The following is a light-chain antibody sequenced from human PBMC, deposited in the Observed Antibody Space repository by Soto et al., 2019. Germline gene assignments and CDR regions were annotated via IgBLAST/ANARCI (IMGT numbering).Light chain of an antibody. Sequence: EIVLTQSPATLSLSPGERATLSCRASQSISSYLAWYQQKPGQAPRLLIYDASSRATGIPDRFSGSGSGTDFTLTISRLEPEDFAVYFCQQYGNSPPNTFGQGT. CDR3: QQYGNSPPNT. J-gene: IGKJ2*01. V-gene: IGKV3-20*01. CDR2: DAS. CDR1: QSISSY.